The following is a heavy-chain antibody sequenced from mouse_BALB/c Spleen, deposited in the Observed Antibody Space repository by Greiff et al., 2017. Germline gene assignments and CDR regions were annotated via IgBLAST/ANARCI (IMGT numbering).Heavy chain of an antibody. CDR2: ISDGGSYT. V-gene: IGHV5-4*02. D-gene: IGHD1-1*01. Sequence: EVQRVESGGGLVKPGGSLKLSCAASGFTFSDYYMYWVRQTPEKRLEWVATISDGGSYTYYPDSVKGRFTISRDNAKNNLYLQMSSLKSEDTAMYYCARVDYYGSSYWYFDVWGAGTTVTVSS. CDR1: GFTFSDYY. J-gene: IGHJ1*01. CDR3: ARVDYYGSSYWYFDV.